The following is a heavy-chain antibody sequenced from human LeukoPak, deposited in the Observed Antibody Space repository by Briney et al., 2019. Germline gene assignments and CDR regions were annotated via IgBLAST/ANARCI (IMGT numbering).Heavy chain of an antibody. J-gene: IGHJ4*02. Sequence: GGSLRLSCAASGFTFSSYSMNWVRQAPGKGLEWVSSISSSSSYIYYADSVRGRFTISRDNAKDSLYLQMNSLRAEDTAVYYCARAPSVLRFLEWLNYFDYWGQGTLVTVSS. D-gene: IGHD3-3*01. CDR1: GFTFSSYS. CDR3: ARAPSVLRFLEWLNYFDY. CDR2: ISSSSSYI. V-gene: IGHV3-21*01.